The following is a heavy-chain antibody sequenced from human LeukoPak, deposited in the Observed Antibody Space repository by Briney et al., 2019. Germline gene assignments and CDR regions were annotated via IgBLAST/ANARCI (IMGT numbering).Heavy chain of an antibody. CDR2: IRGSGGST. Sequence: GGSLRLSCAASGFTFNNYAMSWVRQAPGKGLEWVSTIRGSGGSTDYADSVQGRFTISRDESKNTLYLQMDSLRADDTAVYYCAKGQTASGHFDYWGQGTLVTVSS. CDR3: AKGQTASGHFDY. V-gene: IGHV3-23*01. J-gene: IGHJ4*02. CDR1: GFTFNNYA. D-gene: IGHD6-13*01.